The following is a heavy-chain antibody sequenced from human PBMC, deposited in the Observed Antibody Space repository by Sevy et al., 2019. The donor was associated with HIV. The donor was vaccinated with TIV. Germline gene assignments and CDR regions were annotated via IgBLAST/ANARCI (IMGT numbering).Heavy chain of an antibody. V-gene: IGHV1-18*01. D-gene: IGHD2-2*01. J-gene: IGHJ4*02. Sequence: ASVKVSCKASGYTFTSYGISWVRQAPGQGLEWMGWISAYNGNTNYAQKLQGRVTMTTDTSTTTAYMELRSLRSDDTAVYYGARADYCSGTSCSSYSDYWGQGTLVTVSS. CDR1: GYTFTSYG. CDR2: ISAYNGNT. CDR3: ARADYCSGTSCSSYSDY.